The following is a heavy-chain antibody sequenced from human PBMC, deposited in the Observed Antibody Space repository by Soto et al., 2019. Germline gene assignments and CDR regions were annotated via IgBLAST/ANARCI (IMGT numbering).Heavy chain of an antibody. CDR1: GYTFINYF. CDR3: AIPLFGNTVDL. J-gene: IGHJ3*01. V-gene: IGHV1-46*01. CDR2: VDPSRGSA. Sequence: QAQLLQSGAEVKKPGASVKVSCKASGYTFINYFIHWVRQAPGQRLEWIGIVDPSRGSADYAQKFQGRVTMPTDVSTRTVFMDLSSLRSEDTAVYSCAIPLFGNTVDLWGQGTTVIFSS. D-gene: IGHD1-7*01.